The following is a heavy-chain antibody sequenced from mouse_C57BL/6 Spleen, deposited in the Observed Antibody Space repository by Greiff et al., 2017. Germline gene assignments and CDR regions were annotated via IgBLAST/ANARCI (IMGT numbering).Heavy chain of an antibody. CDR2: IYPGSGNT. CDR1: GYTFTDYY. D-gene: IGHD1-1*01. V-gene: IGHV1-76*01. J-gene: IGHJ3*01. Sequence: QVQLQQSGAELVRPGASVKLSCKASGYTFTDYYINWVKQRPGQGLEWIARIYPGSGNTYYNQKFKGKATLTAEKSSSTAYMQLSSLTSEDSAVYCCARTDFYGSIYDAWLAYWGKGTLVTVSA. CDR3: ARTDFYGSIYDAWLAY.